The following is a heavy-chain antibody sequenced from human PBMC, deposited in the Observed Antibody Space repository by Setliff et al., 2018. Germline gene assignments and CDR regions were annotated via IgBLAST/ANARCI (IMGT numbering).Heavy chain of an antibody. CDR2: INPSSGGT. J-gene: IGHJ4*02. CDR3: ARAEYTSSSLYYFEF. CDR1: RYTFNDYY. D-gene: IGHD6-6*01. V-gene: IGHV1-2*06. Sequence: ASVKVSCKAFRYTFNDYYIHWVRQTPGQGLEWMGRINPSSGGTDDAQNFLGRVTMTRDTAISTAYMELSRLTSDDTAVYYCARAEYTSSSLYYFEFWGQGTLVTVSS.